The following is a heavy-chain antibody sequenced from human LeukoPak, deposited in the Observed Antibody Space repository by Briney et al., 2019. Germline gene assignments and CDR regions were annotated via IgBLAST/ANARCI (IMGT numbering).Heavy chain of an antibody. Sequence: GGSLRLTCAATGFIFGDYYMSWIRQAPGKGLEWISYLTSRSSGSTKYYADSVKGRFSISRDNAKNSLYLQMNSLRVEDTAVYYCARIPAWLGAFGYFDLWGRGTLLTVSS. CDR3: ARIPAWLGAFGYFDL. CDR1: GFIFGDYY. D-gene: IGHD3-10*01. V-gene: IGHV3-11*01. J-gene: IGHJ2*01. CDR2: LTSRSSGSTK.